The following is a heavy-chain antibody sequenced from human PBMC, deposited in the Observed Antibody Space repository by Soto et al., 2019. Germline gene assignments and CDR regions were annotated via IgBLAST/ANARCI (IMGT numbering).Heavy chain of an antibody. Sequence: PSETLSLTCAVSGYSINSGYYWGWVRQPPGKGLEWIGSVYRGGSTSYNPSLKSRVTISVDTSKNQFSLSLTSVTAADTAVYYCARDRVGITGISGRYGMDVWGQGTTVTVSS. D-gene: IGHD1-20*01. J-gene: IGHJ6*02. CDR3: ARDRVGITGISGRYGMDV. CDR1: GYSINSGYY. V-gene: IGHV4-38-2*02. CDR2: VYRGGST.